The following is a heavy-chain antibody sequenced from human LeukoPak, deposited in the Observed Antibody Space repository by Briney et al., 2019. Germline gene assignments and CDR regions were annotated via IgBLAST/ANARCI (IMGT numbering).Heavy chain of an antibody. J-gene: IGHJ4*02. CDR1: GFTFDDYA. CDR3: ARDNNWSSDY. D-gene: IGHD1-20*01. Sequence: GGSLRLSCAASGFTFDDYAMNWVRQAPGKGLEWVANIKQDGSEKYYVGSVKGRFTISRDNAKNSLYLQMNSLRAEDTAVYYCARDNNWSSDYWGQGTLVTVSS. V-gene: IGHV3-7*03. CDR2: IKQDGSEK.